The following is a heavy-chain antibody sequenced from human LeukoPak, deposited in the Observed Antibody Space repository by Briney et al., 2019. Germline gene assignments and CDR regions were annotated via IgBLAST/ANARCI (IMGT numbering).Heavy chain of an antibody. CDR3: ARPPFI. Sequence: HGESLKISCKGSGYTFNTYWIAWVRQMPGKGLEWMGIIYPGDSDTRYSPSFQGQVTISVDKSISTAYLQWSSLKASDTAMYYCARPPFIWGQGTMVTVSS. CDR1: GYTFNTYW. V-gene: IGHV5-51*01. J-gene: IGHJ3*02. CDR2: IYPGDSDT.